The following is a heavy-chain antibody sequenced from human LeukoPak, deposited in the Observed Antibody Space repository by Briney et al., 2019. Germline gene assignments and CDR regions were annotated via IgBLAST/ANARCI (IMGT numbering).Heavy chain of an antibody. CDR2: IIPILGIT. J-gene: IGHJ4*02. CDR3: ARASGYGDYVMSAFDY. D-gene: IGHD4-17*01. V-gene: IGHV1-69*04. Sequence: SVKVSCKASGDTFSSYALSWVRQAPGQGLEWMGRIIPILGITNYAQKFQGRVTITADKSTSTAFMELSSLRSEDTAVYFCARASGYGDYVMSAFDYWGQGALVTVSS. CDR1: GDTFSSYA.